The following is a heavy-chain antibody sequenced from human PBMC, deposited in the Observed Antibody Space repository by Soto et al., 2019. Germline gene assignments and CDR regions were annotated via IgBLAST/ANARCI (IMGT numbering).Heavy chain of an antibody. CDR1: GYTFSSYD. V-gene: IGHV1-8*01. J-gene: IGHJ4*02. CDR3: ATSGGGWYLY. D-gene: IGHD6-19*01. Sequence: QVQLVQSGAEVKKPGASVEVSCKASGYTFSSYDINWVRQATGQGLEWMGWLNPNSGDTGYAQKFQGRVTLTRNTTINTAYTELSSLTSDDTAVYYCATSGGGWYLYWGQGTLVTVSS. CDR2: LNPNSGDT.